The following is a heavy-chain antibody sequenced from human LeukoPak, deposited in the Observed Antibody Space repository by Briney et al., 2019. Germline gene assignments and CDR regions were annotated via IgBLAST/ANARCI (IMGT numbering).Heavy chain of an antibody. D-gene: IGHD3-9*01. CDR3: AREGGYYDILTGYYRKNYFDY. V-gene: IGHV4-30-4*01. CDR1: GGSMSSYY. CDR2: IYYSGST. Sequence: PSETLSLTCTVSGGSMSSYYWSWIRQPPGKGLEWIGYIYYSGSTYYNPSLKSRVTISVDTSKNQFSLKLSSVTAADTAVYYCAREGGYYDILTGYYRKNYFDYWGQGTLVTVSS. J-gene: IGHJ4*02.